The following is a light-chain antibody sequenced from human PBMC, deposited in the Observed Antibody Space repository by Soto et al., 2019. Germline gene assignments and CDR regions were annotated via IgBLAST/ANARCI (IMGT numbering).Light chain of an antibody. J-gene: IGKJ2*01. V-gene: IGKV3-20*01. CDR1: QSVSSD. CDR3: QQYNSYPYT. Sequence: EIVLTQSPGTLSLSPGEKATLSCRASQSVSSDLGWYQQKPGQAPRLLIYGASNRATGIPDRFSGSGSGTDFTLTISRLEPEDFAVYYCQQYNSYPYTFGQGTKLEIK. CDR2: GAS.